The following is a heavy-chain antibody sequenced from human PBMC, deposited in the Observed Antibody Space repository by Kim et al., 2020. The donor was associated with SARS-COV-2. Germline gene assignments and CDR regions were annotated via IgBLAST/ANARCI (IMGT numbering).Heavy chain of an antibody. CDR1: GFTFSSYG. CDR3: AKDLFTVFSCSSTSCYEGEHYSGVDV. V-gene: IGHV3-30*18. J-gene: IGHJ6*02. Sequence: GGSLRLSCAASGFTFSSYGMHWVRQAPGKGLEWVAVISYDGSNKYYADSVKGRFTISRDNSKNTLYLQMNSLRAEDTAVYYCAKDLFTVFSCSSTSCYEGEHYSGVDVWGQGTTVTVSS. D-gene: IGHD2-2*01. CDR2: ISYDGSNK.